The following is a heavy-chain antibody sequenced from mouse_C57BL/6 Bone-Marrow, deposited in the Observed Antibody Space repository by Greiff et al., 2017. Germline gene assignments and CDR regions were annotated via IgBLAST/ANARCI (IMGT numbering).Heavy chain of an antibody. J-gene: IGHJ3*01. CDR1: GYTFTSYW. CDR2: IHPSSGST. V-gene: IGHV1-64*01. Sequence: QVQLQQSGAELVKPGASVKLSCKASGYTFTSYWMHWVKQRPGQGLEWIGMIHPSSGSTNYNEKFKSKATLTVDKSSSTSYMQHSSLTSEDSAVYDCARACNVAWFAYWGQGNVVTVSA. D-gene: IGHD3-1*01. CDR3: ARACNVAWFAY.